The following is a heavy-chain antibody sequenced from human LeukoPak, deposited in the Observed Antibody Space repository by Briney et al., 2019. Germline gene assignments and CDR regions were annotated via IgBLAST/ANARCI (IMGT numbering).Heavy chain of an antibody. CDR2: IRDDGSKK. CDR3: AKGGTAMVKNWFDP. V-gene: IGHV3-30*02. D-gene: IGHD5-18*01. Sequence: GGSLRLSCAASGFTFSSYGMHWVRQAPGKGLEWVAFIRDDGSKKYYVDSVKGRFTISRDNSKNTLYLQMNILRAEDTAVYYCAKGGTAMVKNWFDPWGQGTLVTVSS. CDR1: GFTFSSYG. J-gene: IGHJ5*02.